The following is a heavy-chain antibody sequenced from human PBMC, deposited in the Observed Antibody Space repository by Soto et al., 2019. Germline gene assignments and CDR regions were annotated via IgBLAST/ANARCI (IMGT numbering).Heavy chain of an antibody. CDR3: VRHLPSGRNYGLDV. J-gene: IGHJ6*02. CDR1: GLTVSNAY. V-gene: IGHV3-53*01. Sequence: EMQLVESGGGLIQPGGSLRLSCAASGLTVSNAYMAWVRQAPGMGLEWVSVIYDNGTTYYADSVKGRFTISRDTSTNTLSLQMDSLRAEDTAVYYCVRHLPSGRNYGLDVWGQGTTVTVSS. D-gene: IGHD3-10*01. CDR2: IYDNGTT.